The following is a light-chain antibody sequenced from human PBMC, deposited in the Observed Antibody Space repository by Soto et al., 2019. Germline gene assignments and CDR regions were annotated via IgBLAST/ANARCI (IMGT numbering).Light chain of an antibody. V-gene: IGLV2-23*01. CDR2: EAS. J-gene: IGLJ1*01. CDR3: CSNADSSTYV. Sequence: LAQPASVSESPGQSVTISCTGTSSDVGSHNLVSWYQQYSDKAPKLIIFEASKRPSGVSNRFSGSKSGSTASLTISGLQAEDEADYYCCSNADSSTYVFGTGTKVTVL. CDR1: SSDVGSHNL.